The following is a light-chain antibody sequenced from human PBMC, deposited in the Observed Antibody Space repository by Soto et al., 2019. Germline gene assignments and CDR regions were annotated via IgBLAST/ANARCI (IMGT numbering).Light chain of an antibody. Sequence: ESVLTQAPGTLSLSPGERATLSCRASQSVRSNYLAWYQQKPGKSPRLLIYNSSTRATGIPDRFSGSGSGTDFTLTISRLEPEDFALYYCQQYRDLPQTFGQGTKVDIK. J-gene: IGKJ1*01. V-gene: IGKV3-20*01. CDR2: NSS. CDR3: QQYRDLPQT. CDR1: QSVRSNY.